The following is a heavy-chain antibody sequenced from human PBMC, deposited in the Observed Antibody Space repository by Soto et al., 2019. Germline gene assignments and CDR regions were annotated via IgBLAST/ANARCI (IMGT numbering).Heavy chain of an antibody. V-gene: IGHV2-5*02. J-gene: IGHJ4*02. CDR1: GFSLTTSGVG. D-gene: IGHD1-1*01. CDR2: IYWDDDK. CDR3: PHRAVLPGNWNGGYFYF. Sequence: QITLKESGPTRVKPTQTLTLTCTFSGFSLTTSGVGVGWIRQPPGKALERLALIYWDDDKRYSPSLKSRLTTTKDTAKTQVVLTIANTDPVDTATTYGPHRAVLPGNWNGGYFYFWGQGALVTVSS.